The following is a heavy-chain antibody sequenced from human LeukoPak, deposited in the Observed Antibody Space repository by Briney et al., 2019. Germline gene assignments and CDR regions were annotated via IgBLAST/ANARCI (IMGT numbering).Heavy chain of an antibody. CDR3: AKKGCSVTSCIVYYSYYYMYV. V-gene: IGHV3-23*01. CDR2: ISGSGADT. Sequence: PVGSLRLSCAASGFTFSSYAMSWVRQAPGKGLEWVSTISGSGADTHYADSVKGRFTISRDNSKNTLYLQMSTLRAEDTALYYCAKKGCSVTSCIVYYSYYYMYVWGKGTTVTVSS. J-gene: IGHJ6*03. CDR1: GFTFSSYA. D-gene: IGHD2-2*01.